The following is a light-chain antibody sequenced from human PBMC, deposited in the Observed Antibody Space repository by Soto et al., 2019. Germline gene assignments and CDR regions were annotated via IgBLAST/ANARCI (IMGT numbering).Light chain of an antibody. V-gene: IGKV3-20*01. CDR2: GAS. J-gene: IGKJ2*01. CDR3: QQYGSSHMYT. CDR1: QSVSSSY. Sequence: EIVLTQSPGTLSLSPGERATLSCRASQSVSSSYLAWYQQKPGQAPRLLIYGASSRATGIPDRFSGSGSGTDFTLLISRLEPEDFAVYYCQQYGSSHMYTFGQGTKLEIK.